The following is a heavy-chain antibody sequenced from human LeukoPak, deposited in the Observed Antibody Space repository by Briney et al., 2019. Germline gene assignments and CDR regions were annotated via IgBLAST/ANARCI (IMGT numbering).Heavy chain of an antibody. CDR3: ASYVWGSYFGPKRFDY. Sequence: PSETLSLTCTVSGGSISSSSYYWGWIRQPPGKGLDWIGSIYYSGSTYYNPSLKSRVTISVDTSKNQFSLKLSSVTAADTAVYYCASYVWGSYFGPKRFDYWGQGTLVTVSS. V-gene: IGHV4-39*01. CDR2: IYYSGST. CDR1: GGSISSSSYY. J-gene: IGHJ4*02. D-gene: IGHD3-16*01.